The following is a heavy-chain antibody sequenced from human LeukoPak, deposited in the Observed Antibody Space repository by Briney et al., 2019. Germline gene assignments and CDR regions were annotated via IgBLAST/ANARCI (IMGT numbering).Heavy chain of an antibody. D-gene: IGHD3-3*01. V-gene: IGHV4-39*01. CDR2: IYYSGST. CDR3: ARHAIRFLEWFDY. Sequence: SETLSLTCTVSGGSISSSSYYWGWIRQPPGKGREWIGSIYYSGSTYYNPSLKSRVTISVDTSKNQFSLKLSSVTAADTAVYYCARHAIRFLEWFDYWGQGTLVTVSS. J-gene: IGHJ4*02. CDR1: GGSISSSSYY.